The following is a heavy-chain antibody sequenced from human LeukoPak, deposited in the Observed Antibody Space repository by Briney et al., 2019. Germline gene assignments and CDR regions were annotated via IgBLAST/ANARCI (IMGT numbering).Heavy chain of an antibody. Sequence: GGSLRLSCAASGFTFSSYAMSWVRQAPGKGLEWVSAISGSGGSTYYADSVKGRFTISRDNSKNTLYLQMNSLRAEDAAVYYCARDSGCSSTSCYTGFDYWGQGTLVTVSS. CDR2: ISGSGGST. V-gene: IGHV3-23*01. CDR1: GFTFSSYA. J-gene: IGHJ4*02. CDR3: ARDSGCSSTSCYTGFDY. D-gene: IGHD2-2*02.